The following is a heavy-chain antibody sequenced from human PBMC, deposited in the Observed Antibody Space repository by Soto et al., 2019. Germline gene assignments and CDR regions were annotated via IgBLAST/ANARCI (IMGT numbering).Heavy chain of an antibody. Sequence: ASVKVSCKASGGTFSNYAISWVRQAPGQGLEWMGGIIPIFGTANYAQKFQGRVTITADESTSTAYMELSSLRSEDTAVYYCARDTEMATIGDFDYWGQGTLVTVSS. CDR3: ARDTEMATIGDFDY. D-gene: IGHD5-12*01. J-gene: IGHJ4*02. V-gene: IGHV1-69*13. CDR2: IIPIFGTA. CDR1: GGTFSNYA.